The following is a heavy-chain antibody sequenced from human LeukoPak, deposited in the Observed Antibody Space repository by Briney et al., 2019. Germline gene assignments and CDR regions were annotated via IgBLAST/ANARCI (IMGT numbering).Heavy chain of an antibody. J-gene: IGHJ6*03. D-gene: IGHD3-3*01. CDR1: GFTFSSYW. CDR3: AREGYDFWSGQPQRMDV. Sequence: GGSLRLSCAASGFTFSSYWMSWVRQAPGKGLEWVSNIKQDGSEKYYVDSVKGRFTISRDNAKNSLYLQMNSLRAEDTAVYYCAREGYDFWSGQPQRMDVWGKGTTVTVSS. V-gene: IGHV3-7*01. CDR2: IKQDGSEK.